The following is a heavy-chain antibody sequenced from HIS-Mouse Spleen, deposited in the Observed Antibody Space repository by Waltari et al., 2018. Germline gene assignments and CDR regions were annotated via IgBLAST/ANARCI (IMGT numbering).Heavy chain of an antibody. V-gene: IGHV4-39*07. CDR2: LYYGVST. J-gene: IGHJ2*01. D-gene: IGHD6-13*01. CDR1: GGSISSSSYY. Sequence: QLQLQESGPGLVKPSETLSLTCTVSGGSISSSSYYWGWIRQPPGKGLDWIGSLYYGVSTNSNPSLMSRVTVSVHTSNNQFSLTLSSVTAADTAVYYCAREIPYSSSWYDWYFDLWGRGTLVTVSS. CDR3: AREIPYSSSWYDWYFDL.